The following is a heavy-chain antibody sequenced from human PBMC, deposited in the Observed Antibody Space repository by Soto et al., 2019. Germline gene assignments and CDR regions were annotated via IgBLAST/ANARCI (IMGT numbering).Heavy chain of an antibody. CDR2: TYIPGDT. J-gene: IGHJ4*02. CDR1: GDSISSYY. V-gene: IGHV4-4*07. CDR3: AREYTKIVDGPTPFYFDY. D-gene: IGHD6-19*01. Sequence: SETLSLTCSVSGDSISSYYWSWIRQSAGKGREWIGRTYIPGDTNSNPSLKSRVTMSVDTSKNQLSLKLSSVTAADTAVYYCAREYTKIVDGPTPFYFDYWGQGTPVTVSS.